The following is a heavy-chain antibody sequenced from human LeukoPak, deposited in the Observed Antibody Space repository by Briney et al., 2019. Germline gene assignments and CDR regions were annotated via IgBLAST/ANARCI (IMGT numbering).Heavy chain of an antibody. V-gene: IGHV1-18*04. CDR3: ARDSVTLPGGKMALLGMGIDC. D-gene: IGHD5-24*01. CDR1: GYTFSVHG. Sequence: ASVNVSCRASGYTFSVHGISWVRQAPGQGLEWMGWISPYNGDTVYAQRLRDRVTLTRDTSTNTSCMELRSPRPDDTAVYYRARDSVTLPGGKMALLGMGIDCWGQGTLVSVAS. J-gene: IGHJ4*02. CDR2: ISPYNGDT.